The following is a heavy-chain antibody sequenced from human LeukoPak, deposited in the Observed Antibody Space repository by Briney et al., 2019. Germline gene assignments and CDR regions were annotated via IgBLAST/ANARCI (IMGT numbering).Heavy chain of an antibody. CDR3: ARDKVAATDYYYYGMDV. D-gene: IGHD1-26*01. V-gene: IGHV1-69*04. CDR2: IIPILGIA. Sequence: SVKVSCKASGGTFSSYAISWVRQAPGKGLEWMGRIIPILGIANYAQKFQGRVTITADKSTSTAYMELSSLRSEDTAVYYCARDKVAATDYYYYGMDVWGQGTTVTVSS. CDR1: GGTFSSYA. J-gene: IGHJ6*02.